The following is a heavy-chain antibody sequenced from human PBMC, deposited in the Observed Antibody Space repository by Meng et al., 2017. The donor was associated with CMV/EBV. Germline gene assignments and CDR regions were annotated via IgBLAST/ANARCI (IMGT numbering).Heavy chain of an antibody. CDR1: GFTFSSYS. J-gene: IGHJ4*02. V-gene: IGHV3-21*01. CDR2: ISSSSSYI. D-gene: IGHD2-21*01. CDR3: ARDPIPPSHFDY. Sequence: GESLKISCAASGFTFSSYSMNWVRQAPGKGLEWVSSISSSSSYIYYADSVKGRFTISRDNAKNSLYLQVNSLRAEDTAVYYCARDPIPPSHFDYWGQGTLVTVSS.